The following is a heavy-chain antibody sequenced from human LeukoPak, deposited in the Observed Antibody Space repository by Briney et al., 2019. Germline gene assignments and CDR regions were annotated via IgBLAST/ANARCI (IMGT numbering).Heavy chain of an antibody. J-gene: IGHJ4*02. D-gene: IGHD5/OR15-5a*01. CDR1: GYSFTNYW. Sequence: GGSLKISCKCSGYSFTNYWIGWVRQMPGKGLEWRGIIYPDDSGTRYSPSFQGQVTVSAAKSISTAYLQWRSLKASDTAMYYCARRSSIGSPLFDFWGQGTLVTVSS. CDR2: IYPDDSGT. V-gene: IGHV5-51*01. CDR3: ARRSSIGSPLFDF.